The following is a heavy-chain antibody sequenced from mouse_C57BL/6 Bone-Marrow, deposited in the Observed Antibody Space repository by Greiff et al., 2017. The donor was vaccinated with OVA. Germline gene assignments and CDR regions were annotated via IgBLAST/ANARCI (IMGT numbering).Heavy chain of an antibody. CDR3: TRDYSNRYYYAMDY. Sequence: EVQGVESGGGLVQPGGSMKLSCAASGFTFSDAWMDWVRQSPEKGLEWVAEIRNKANNHATYYAESVKGRFTISRDDSKSSVYLQMNSLRAEDTGIYYCTRDYSNRYYYAMDYWGQGTSVTVSS. V-gene: IGHV6-6*01. D-gene: IGHD2-5*01. CDR2: IRNKANNHAT. J-gene: IGHJ4*01. CDR1: GFTFSDAW.